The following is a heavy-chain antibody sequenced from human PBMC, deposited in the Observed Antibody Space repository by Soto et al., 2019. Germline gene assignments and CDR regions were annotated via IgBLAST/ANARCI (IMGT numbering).Heavy chain of an antibody. Sequence: EVQLLESGGGLGQPGGSLRLSCAASGFTFSSYAMTWVRQAPGRGLEWVSAISGSGSPTYYADSVKGRFTISRDNSENTLYPQLNSLRADDTAVYYCARDMSGGTYNYYYGMDVWGQGTTVTVSS. CDR3: ARDMSGGTYNYYYGMDV. D-gene: IGHD1-26*01. V-gene: IGHV3-23*01. J-gene: IGHJ6*02. CDR2: ISGSGSPT. CDR1: GFTFSSYA.